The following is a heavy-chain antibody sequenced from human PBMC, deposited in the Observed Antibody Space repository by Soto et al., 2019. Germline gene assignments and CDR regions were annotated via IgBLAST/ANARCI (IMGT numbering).Heavy chain of an antibody. J-gene: IGHJ4*02. Sequence: QVQLMQSGSEVKKPGSSVKISCKAFGGTFNSNAFSWMRQVPGQGLEWMGGLAVILGTPNYAQKFQGRVTLSADETTTTAYMEVTSLTSEDTAVYYCASGYYDSSGYSIDYWGQGTQITVSS. CDR2: LAVILGTP. CDR3: ASGYYDSSGYSIDY. V-gene: IGHV1-69*01. CDR1: GGTFNSNA. D-gene: IGHD3-22*01.